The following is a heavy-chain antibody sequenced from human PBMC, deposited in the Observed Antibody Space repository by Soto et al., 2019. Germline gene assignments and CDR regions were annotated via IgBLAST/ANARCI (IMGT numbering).Heavy chain of an antibody. J-gene: IGHJ3*02. Sequence: LRLSCAASGFAFSSYEMIWVRQAPGKGLEWVSYISSSGSSIHYADSVKGRFTISRDNTKDSLFLQMNSLRAEDTAIYYCARGFDIWGQGTMVTVSS. CDR2: ISSSGSSI. CDR3: ARGFDI. CDR1: GFAFSSYE. V-gene: IGHV3-48*03.